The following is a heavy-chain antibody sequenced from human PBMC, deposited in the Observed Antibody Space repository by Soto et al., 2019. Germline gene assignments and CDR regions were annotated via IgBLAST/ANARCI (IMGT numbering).Heavy chain of an antibody. CDR1: GESFSGYY. Sequence: PSETLSLTCAVYGESFSGYYWSWIRQPPGKGLEWIGEINHSGNANYNPSLKSRVTISVDTSKNQFSLRLTSVTAADTAMYYCARGFHYGSGDRGMDVWGQGTTVTVSS. CDR3: ARGFHYGSGDRGMDV. CDR2: INHSGNA. V-gene: IGHV4-34*01. D-gene: IGHD3-10*01. J-gene: IGHJ6*02.